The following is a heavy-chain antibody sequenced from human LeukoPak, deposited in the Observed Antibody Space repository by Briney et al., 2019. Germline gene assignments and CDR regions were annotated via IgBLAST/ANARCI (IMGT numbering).Heavy chain of an antibody. CDR3: VRQDGFCSKVSCYGTPINGFDY. J-gene: IGHJ4*02. Sequence: PSETLSLTCTVSGGSISSSDSYWTWIRQPPGKGLEWVGVISYSGTTYYNPSLKSRLTISKDTSKNRFSLRLTSVTAADTVVYSCVRQDGFCSKVSCYGTPINGFDYWGQGTVVTVSA. V-gene: IGHV4-39*01. D-gene: IGHD2-2*01. CDR1: GGSISSSDSY. CDR2: ISYSGTT.